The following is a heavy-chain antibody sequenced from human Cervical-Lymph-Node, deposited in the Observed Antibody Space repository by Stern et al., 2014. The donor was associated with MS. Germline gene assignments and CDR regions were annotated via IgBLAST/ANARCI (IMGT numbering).Heavy chain of an antibody. D-gene: IGHD3-16*01. Sequence: LQLGQSGGGPVQPGGSLRLSRAASGFNFSSYWMHWVRQFPVTGLFWVSQINRDGSDTSYADSVKGRFSISRDNIRNMLYLRMTSLRAEDTAVYYCARGVGDYWGQGARVTVSS. CDR1: GFNFSSYW. V-gene: IGHV3-74*01. CDR3: ARGVGDY. J-gene: IGHJ4*02. CDR2: INRDGSDT.